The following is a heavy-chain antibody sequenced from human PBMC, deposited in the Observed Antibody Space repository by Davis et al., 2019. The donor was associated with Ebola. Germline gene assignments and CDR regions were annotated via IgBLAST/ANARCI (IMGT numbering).Heavy chain of an antibody. Sequence: GESLKISCAASGFTFSSYSMNWVRQAPGKGLEWVSSISSSSSYIYYADSVKGRFTISRDNAKNSLYLKMNSLRAEDTAVYYCARSKDYGDRAHYYYYYYGMDVWGKGTTVTVSS. CDR1: GFTFSSYS. CDR2: ISSSSSYI. J-gene: IGHJ6*04. CDR3: ARSKDYGDRAHYYYYYYGMDV. V-gene: IGHV3-21*01. D-gene: IGHD4-17*01.